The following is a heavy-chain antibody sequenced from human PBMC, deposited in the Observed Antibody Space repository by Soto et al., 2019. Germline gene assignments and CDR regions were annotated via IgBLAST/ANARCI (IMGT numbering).Heavy chain of an antibody. CDR3: ARDAPSITMVRGVIRYFDY. V-gene: IGHV4-31*03. CDR1: GGSISSGGYY. Sequence: SETLSLTCTVSGGSISSGGYYWSWIRQHPGKGLEWIGYIYYSGSTYYNSSLKSRVTISVDTSKNQFSLKLSSVTAADTAVYYCARDAPSITMVRGVIRYFDYWGQGALVTVSS. D-gene: IGHD3-10*01. CDR2: IYYSGST. J-gene: IGHJ4*02.